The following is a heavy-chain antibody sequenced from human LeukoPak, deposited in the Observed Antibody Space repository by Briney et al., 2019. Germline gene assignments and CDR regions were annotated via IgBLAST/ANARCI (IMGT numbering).Heavy chain of an antibody. CDR3: ARDDYSSGWYGGLDY. V-gene: IGHV3-30-3*01. Sequence: GGSLRLSCAASGFTFSTYAMHWVRQAPGKGLDWVAVISYDGSNKFYADSVKGRFTISRDNSKNTLYLQMNSLRAEDTAVYYCARDDYSSGWYGGLDYWGQGTLVTVSS. J-gene: IGHJ4*02. D-gene: IGHD6-19*01. CDR1: GFTFSTYA. CDR2: ISYDGSNK.